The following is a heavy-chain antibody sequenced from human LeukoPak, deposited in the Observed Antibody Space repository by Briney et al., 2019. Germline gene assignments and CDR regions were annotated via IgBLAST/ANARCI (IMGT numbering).Heavy chain of an antibody. D-gene: IGHD3-16*02. CDR2: INHSGST. CDR1: GGSFSGYY. V-gene: IGHV4-34*01. CDR3: ARGGGSYRYTKFDY. Sequence: PSETLSLTCAVYGGSFSGYYWSWIRQPPGKGLEWIGEINHSGSTNYNPSLKSRVTISVDTFKNQFSLKLSSVTAADTAVYYCARGGGSYRYTKFDYWGQGTLVTVSS. J-gene: IGHJ4*02.